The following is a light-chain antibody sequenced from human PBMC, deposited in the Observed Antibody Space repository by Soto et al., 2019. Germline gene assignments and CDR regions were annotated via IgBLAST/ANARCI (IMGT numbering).Light chain of an antibody. J-gene: IGKJ4*01. CDR2: ATF. CDR3: QQSYDTPLT. CDR1: QSIGSN. Sequence: DIQMTQSPSSLSASVGDRVTITCRASQSIGSNLNWYQQKPGKAPKLLIYATFSLQSGVPSRFRGSGSGTDFTLTISSLQPEDFATYYCQQSYDTPLTFGGGTKVEIK. V-gene: IGKV1-39*01.